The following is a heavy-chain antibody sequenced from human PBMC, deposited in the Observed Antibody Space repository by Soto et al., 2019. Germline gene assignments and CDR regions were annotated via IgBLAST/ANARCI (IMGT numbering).Heavy chain of an antibody. CDR3: ASARHIGP. D-gene: IGHD2-21*01. CDR2: ISYDGSNK. V-gene: IGHV3-30-3*01. J-gene: IGHJ5*02. Sequence: PGGSLRLSCAASGFTFSSYAMHWVRQAPGKGLEWVAVISYDGSNKYYADSVKGRFTISRDNSKNTLYLQMNSLRAEDTAVYYCASARHIGPWGQGTLVTVSS. CDR1: GFTFSSYA.